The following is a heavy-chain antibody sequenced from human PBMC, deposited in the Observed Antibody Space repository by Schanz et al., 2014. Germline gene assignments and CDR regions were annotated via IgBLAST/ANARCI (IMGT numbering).Heavy chain of an antibody. CDR3: ATETSRTWFYNGVDV. J-gene: IGHJ6*04. CDR2: FHHEDGDT. CDR1: GYTFTSYY. V-gene: IGHV1-24*01. D-gene: IGHD2-2*01. Sequence: QGQLVQSGAEVKKPGASVKVSCKASGYTFTSYYMHWVRQAPGRGLEWMGGFHHEDGDTVYAQKFQGRVIMTEDTSTDTAYVELSRLTSEDTGVYYCATETSRTWFYNGVDVWGKGTTVTVSS.